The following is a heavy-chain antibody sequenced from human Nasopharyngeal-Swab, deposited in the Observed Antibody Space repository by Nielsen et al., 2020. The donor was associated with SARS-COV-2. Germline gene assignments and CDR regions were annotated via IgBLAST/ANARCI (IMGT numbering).Heavy chain of an antibody. D-gene: IGHD7-27*01. CDR1: GFTFGRYW. V-gene: IGHV3-7*01. CDR2: IQQDGDIT. J-gene: IGHJ4*02. Sequence: GESLKISCVTSGFTFGRYWMTWVRQAPGKGLEWVANIQQDGDITYYLESVKGRFTISRDNAKNSLCLQMNSLRAEDTAVYFCARDPPSTGDYYFDHWGQGTLVTVSS. CDR3: ARDPPSTGDYYFDH.